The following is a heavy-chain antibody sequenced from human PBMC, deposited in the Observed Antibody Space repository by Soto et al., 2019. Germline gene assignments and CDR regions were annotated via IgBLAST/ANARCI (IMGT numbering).Heavy chain of an antibody. CDR2: INPRCGSR. Sequence: ASVKVSCKTSGYTFTGYDMPWVRQAPGQGLEWMGMINPRCGSRTDAQKLQGRVAMTKDTSTSTAYRELSSLGSENTAVYYCARETRVAVGADGKGKPMWNWGQGTLVTYPQ. D-gene: IGHD6-19*01. CDR1: GYTFTGYD. CDR3: ARETRVAVGADGKGKPMWN. J-gene: IGHJ4*02. V-gene: IGHV1-46*01.